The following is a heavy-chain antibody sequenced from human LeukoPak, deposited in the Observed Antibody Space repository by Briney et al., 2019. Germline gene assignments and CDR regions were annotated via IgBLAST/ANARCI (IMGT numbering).Heavy chain of an antibody. CDR1: GFTFDDYA. Sequence: PGGSLRLSCAASGFTFDDYAMHWVRQAPGKGLEWVSGISWNSGSIGYADSVKGRFTISRDNAKNSLYLQMNSLRAEDMALYYCAKDVLKSGYLSYFDYWGQGTLVTVSS. D-gene: IGHD3-22*01. V-gene: IGHV3-9*03. CDR3: AKDVLKSGYLSYFDY. CDR2: ISWNSGSI. J-gene: IGHJ4*02.